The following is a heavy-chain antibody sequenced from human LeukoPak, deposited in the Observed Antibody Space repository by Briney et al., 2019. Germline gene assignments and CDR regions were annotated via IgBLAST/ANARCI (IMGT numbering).Heavy chain of an antibody. J-gene: IGHJ6*02. D-gene: IGHD3-16*01. CDR2: ISSDSSTI. CDR3: AKDNLGQLWLRMDV. Sequence: GGSLRLSCAASGFIFSSYGMNWVRQAPGKGLEWVSYISSDSSTIYYADSVKGRFTISRDNSKNSLYLQMNSLRSEDTALYYCAKDNLGQLWLRMDVWGQGTTVTVSS. CDR1: GFIFSSYG. V-gene: IGHV3-48*04.